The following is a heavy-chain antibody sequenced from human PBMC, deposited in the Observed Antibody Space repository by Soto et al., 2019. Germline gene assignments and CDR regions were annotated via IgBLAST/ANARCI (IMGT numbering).Heavy chain of an antibody. D-gene: IGHD1-26*01. CDR1: GFTFSSYA. V-gene: IGHV3-23*01. Sequence: GGSLRLSCAASGFTFSSYAMNWVCQAPGKGLEWVSVVIRSGTDTYYADSVKGRFTISRDNSKNTLYLQMNSLRAEDTAIYYCARDYSGSYDYWGQGTLVTVSS. CDR3: ARDYSGSYDY. CDR2: VIRSGTDT. J-gene: IGHJ4*02.